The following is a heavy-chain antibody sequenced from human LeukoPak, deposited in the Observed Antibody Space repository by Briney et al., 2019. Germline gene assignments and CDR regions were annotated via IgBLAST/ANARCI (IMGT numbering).Heavy chain of an antibody. CDR3: ARDFADYGDSRDAFDI. D-gene: IGHD4-17*01. J-gene: IGHJ3*02. Sequence: PSETLSLTCTVSGGSISSGGYYWSWIRQHPGKGLEWIGYIYYSGSTYYNPSLKSQVTISVDTSKNQFSLKLSSVTAADTAVYYCARDFADYGDSRDAFDIWGQGTMVTVSS. V-gene: IGHV4-31*01. CDR1: GGSISSGGYY. CDR2: IYYSGST.